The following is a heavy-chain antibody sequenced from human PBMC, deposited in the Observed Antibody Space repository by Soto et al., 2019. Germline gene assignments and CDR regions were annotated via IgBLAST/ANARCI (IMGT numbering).Heavy chain of an antibody. J-gene: IGHJ4*02. CDR3: ARGWYGEFVHYFDY. CDR1: GYTFTSYG. CDR2: ISAYNDNT. D-gene: IGHD3-10*01. Sequence: ASVKVSCKASGYTFTSYGISWVRQAPGQGLEWMGWISAYNDNTNYAQKLQGRVTMTTDTSTSTAYMELRGLRSDDTAVYYCARGWYGEFVHYFDYWGQGTLVTVSS. V-gene: IGHV1-18*01.